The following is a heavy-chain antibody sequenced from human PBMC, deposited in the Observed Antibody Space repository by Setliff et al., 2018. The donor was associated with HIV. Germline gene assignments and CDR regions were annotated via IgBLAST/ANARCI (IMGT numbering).Heavy chain of an antibody. CDR1: GGSIDNNKYY. J-gene: IGHJ1*01. D-gene: IGHD5-12*01. Sequence: SETLSLTCSVSGGSIDNNKYYWTWIRQPPGKGLEWTGSIYHTGRTYYKLSLESRVTISIDTSKNQLSLNVNSVTAADTATYYCATPGYDDDVFGYFRFWGRGTLVTVSS. V-gene: IGHV4-39*01. CDR3: ATPGYDDDVFGYFRF. CDR2: IYHTGRT.